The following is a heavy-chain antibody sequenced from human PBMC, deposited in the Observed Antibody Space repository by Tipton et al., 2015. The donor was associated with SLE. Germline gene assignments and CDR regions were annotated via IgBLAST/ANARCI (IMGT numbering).Heavy chain of an antibody. CDR3: GRESAGMVFDY. J-gene: IGHJ4*02. V-gene: IGHV1-18*01. CDR1: GYTFSSYH. CDR2: ISGYNGNT. D-gene: IGHD6-19*01. Sequence: QLVQSGGEVKKPGASVTVSCRASGYTFSSYHINWVRQAPGQGLEWMGWISGYNGNTNYAQKFQGKVTMTRDTSTSTAYMELRSLRSDDTAVYYCGRESAGMVFDYWGQGTLVTVSS.